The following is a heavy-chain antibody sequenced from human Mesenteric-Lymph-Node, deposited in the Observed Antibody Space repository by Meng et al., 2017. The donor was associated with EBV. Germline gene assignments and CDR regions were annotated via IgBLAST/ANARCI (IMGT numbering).Heavy chain of an antibody. CDR3: ARITFGGAIGD. Sequence: VQLQESGPGLVKPSWTRSLTCAVSSGSISNSNWWSWVRQPPGKGLQWIGEIFHSGGTNYNPSLKSRVTISVDKSKNQFSLKVNSLTAADTAVYYCARITFGGAIGDWGQGTLVTVSS. V-gene: IGHV4-4*02. CDR2: IFHSGGT. D-gene: IGHD3-16*02. CDR1: SGSISNSNW. J-gene: IGHJ4*02.